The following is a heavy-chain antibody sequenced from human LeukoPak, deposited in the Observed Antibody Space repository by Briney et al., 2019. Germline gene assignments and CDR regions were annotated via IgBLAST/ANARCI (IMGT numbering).Heavy chain of an antibody. J-gene: IGHJ4*02. D-gene: IGHD7-27*01. CDR2: IYVGDSET. CDR1: GYSFTSYW. V-gene: IGHV5-51*01. Sequence: GESLKISCKGSGYSFTSYWIGWVRQMPGKGLEWMGIIYVGDSETRYSPSFQGQVTISADNSSTTAYLQWSSLEASDTAMYYCARRLGRNWGYDYWGQGTLVTVSS. CDR3: ARRLGRNWGYDY.